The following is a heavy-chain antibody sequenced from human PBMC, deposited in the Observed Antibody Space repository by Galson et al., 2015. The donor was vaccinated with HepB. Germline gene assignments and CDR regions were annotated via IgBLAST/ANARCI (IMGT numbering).Heavy chain of an antibody. D-gene: IGHD3-10*01. Sequence: SLRLSCAASGFTFGDYYMRWIRQAPGKGLEWISYISGSGDTVHYADSVKGRFTISRDNAKNSLSLQMSSLTAEDTAVYYCARDYYGSGSYARFDPWGQGTLVTVSS. CDR3: ARDYYGSGSYARFDP. CDR1: GFTFGDYY. V-gene: IGHV3-11*01. J-gene: IGHJ5*02. CDR2: ISGSGDTV.